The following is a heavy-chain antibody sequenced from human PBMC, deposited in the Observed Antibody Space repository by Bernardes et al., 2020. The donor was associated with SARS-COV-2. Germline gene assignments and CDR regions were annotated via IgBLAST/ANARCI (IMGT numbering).Heavy chain of an antibody. CDR1: GFTFNSYG. J-gene: IGHJ4*02. V-gene: IGHV3-33*01. Sequence: GSLRLSCAASGFTFNSYGMHWVRQAPGKGLEWVALIWYDGTNKYYEDSVKGRFTISRDNSKNTLYLQMNSLRAEDTAMYYCATEYSTDSGNDYGPGYWCQGTLVTVFS. D-gene: IGHD5-12*01. CDR2: IWYDGTNK. CDR3: ATEYSTDSGNDYGPGY.